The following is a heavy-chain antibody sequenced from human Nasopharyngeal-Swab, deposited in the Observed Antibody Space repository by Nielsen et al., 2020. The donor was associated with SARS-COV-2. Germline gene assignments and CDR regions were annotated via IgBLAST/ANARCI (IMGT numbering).Heavy chain of an antibody. D-gene: IGHD5-18*01. CDR2: IYSGGST. V-gene: IGHV3-53*04. Sequence: GASLKISCAASGFTVSSNYMSWVRQAPGKGLGWVSVIYSGGSTYYADSVKGRFTISRHNSKNTLYLQMNSLRAEDTAVYYCASIIQLWFAFDIWGQGTMVTVSS. CDR1: GFTVSSNY. CDR3: ASIIQLWFAFDI. J-gene: IGHJ3*02.